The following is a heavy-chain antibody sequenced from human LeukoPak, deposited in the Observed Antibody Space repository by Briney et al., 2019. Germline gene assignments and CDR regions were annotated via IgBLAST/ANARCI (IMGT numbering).Heavy chain of an antibody. J-gene: IGHJ4*02. V-gene: IGHV3-30*03. Sequence: GGSLRLSCAASGFTFSSYGLHWVRQAPGKGLEWVAVISYDGSNKYFADSVKGRFTISRDNPKNTLYLQMNSLRAEDTAVYYCARDPERGALDYWGQGTLVTVSS. CDR2: ISYDGSNK. CDR3: ARDPERGALDY. CDR1: GFTFSSYG. D-gene: IGHD1-14*01.